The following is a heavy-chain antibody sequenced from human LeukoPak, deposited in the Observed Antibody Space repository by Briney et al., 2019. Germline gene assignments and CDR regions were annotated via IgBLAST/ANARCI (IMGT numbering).Heavy chain of an antibody. D-gene: IGHD2-2*01. J-gene: IGHJ3*02. V-gene: IGHV1-18*01. CDR3: ARVSCSSTSCKGFFQAFDI. CDR2: ISAYNGNT. CDR1: GYTFTSYG. Sequence: ASVKVSCKASGYTFTSYGISWVRQAPGQGLEWMGWISAYNGNTNYAQKLQGRVTMTTDTSTSTAYMELRSLRSDDTAVYYCARVSCSSTSCKGFFQAFDIWGQGTMVTVSS.